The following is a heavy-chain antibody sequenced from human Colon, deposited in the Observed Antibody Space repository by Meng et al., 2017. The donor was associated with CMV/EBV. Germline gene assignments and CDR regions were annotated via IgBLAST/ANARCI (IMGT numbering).Heavy chain of an antibody. Sequence: GESLKISCVGSGFTFSDYEMNWVRQAPGMGLEWVAYVNHRGTTIFYADSVKGQFTISRDNAKNSLYLQMNSLRAEDTAVYYCAQPGGYGDYGMDVWGQGTTVTVSS. V-gene: IGHV3-48*03. CDR1: GFTFSDYE. D-gene: IGHD4-17*01. CDR3: AQPGGYGDYGMDV. J-gene: IGHJ6*02. CDR2: VNHRGTTI.